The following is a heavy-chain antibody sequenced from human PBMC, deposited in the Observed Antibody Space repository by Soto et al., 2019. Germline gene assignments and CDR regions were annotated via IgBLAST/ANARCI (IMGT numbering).Heavy chain of an antibody. D-gene: IGHD2-2*02. J-gene: IGHJ6*02. CDR2: MNPNSGNT. Sequence: ASVKVSCKASGYTFTTFDINWVRQATGQGLEWMGWMNPNSGNTVYAQNFQGRVTMTRDTSISTAYMELSSLRSEDTAVYYCARDHCTSTSCYSSIYYYGMDVWGQGTTVTVYS. CDR3: ARDHCTSTSCYSSIYYYGMDV. CDR1: GYTFTTFD. V-gene: IGHV1-8*01.